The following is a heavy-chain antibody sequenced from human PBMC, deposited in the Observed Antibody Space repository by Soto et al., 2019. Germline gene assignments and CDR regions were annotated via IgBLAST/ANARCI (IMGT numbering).Heavy chain of an antibody. Sequence: SETLSLTCTVSGGSIGSYYWNWIRQPPGKGLEWIGSIYYSGSTYYTPSLKSRVTISVDTSKNQFSLKLSFVTAADTAVYYCARLVFWSGYLSNGWFDPWGQGTLVTVS. CDR1: GGSIGSYY. D-gene: IGHD3-3*01. V-gene: IGHV4-59*05. CDR2: IYYSGST. J-gene: IGHJ5*02. CDR3: ARLVFWSGYLSNGWFDP.